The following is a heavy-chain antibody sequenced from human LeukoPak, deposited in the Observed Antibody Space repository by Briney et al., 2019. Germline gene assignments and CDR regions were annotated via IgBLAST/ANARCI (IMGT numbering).Heavy chain of an antibody. V-gene: IGHV4-59*01. Sequence: SETLSLTCTVSGGSISSYYWSWIRQPPGKGLEWIGYIYYSGGTNYNPSLKSRVTISVDTSKNQFSLKLSSVTAADTAVYYCASWPILDYWGQGTLVTVSS. CDR2: IYYSGGT. J-gene: IGHJ4*02. CDR3: ASWPILDY. CDR1: GGSISSYY.